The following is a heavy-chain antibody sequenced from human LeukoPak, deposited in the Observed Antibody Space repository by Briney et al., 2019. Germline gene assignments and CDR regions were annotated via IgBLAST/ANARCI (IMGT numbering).Heavy chain of an antibody. Sequence: GGSLRLSCAASGFTFSSYAMHWVRQAPGKGLEWVANIKEDGSEKYYVDSVKGRFTISRDNAKNSLYLQMSSLRAEDTAVCYCARVSVYIVVVAAASTNFDYWGQGTLVTVSS. CDR2: IKEDGSEK. V-gene: IGHV3-7*01. J-gene: IGHJ4*02. D-gene: IGHD2-2*01. CDR3: ARVSVYIVVVAAASTNFDY. CDR1: GFTFSSYA.